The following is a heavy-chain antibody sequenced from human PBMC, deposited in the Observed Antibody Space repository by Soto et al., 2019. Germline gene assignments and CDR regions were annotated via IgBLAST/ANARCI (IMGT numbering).Heavy chain of an antibody. CDR3: ARQLRYFDWLLPGYYYYYGMDV. J-gene: IGHJ6*02. D-gene: IGHD3-9*01. CDR1: GYSIRNGYY. Sequence: SETLSLTCTVSGYSIRNGYYWGWIRQPPGKGLEWIGSIYYSGSTYYNPSLKSRVTISVDTSKNQFSLKLSSVTAADTAVYYCARQLRYFDWLLPGYYYYYGMDVWGQGTTVTVSS. CDR2: IYYSGST. V-gene: IGHV4-38-2*02.